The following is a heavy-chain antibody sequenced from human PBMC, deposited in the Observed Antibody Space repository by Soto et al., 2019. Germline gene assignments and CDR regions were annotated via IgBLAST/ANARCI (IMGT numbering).Heavy chain of an antibody. CDR2: ISSSSSFR. V-gene: IGHV3-21*02. Sequence: EVQLVESGGGLVKPGGSLRLSCAASGFTFTNHNMNWVRQAPGKGLEWVSSISSSSSFRNYADSVKGRFSISRDNAKNLVYLQMDSLRAEDTAVYYCARDPPLSVLVVVATDDFWGQGTLVTVSS. CDR3: ARDPPLSVLVVVATDDF. J-gene: IGHJ4*02. D-gene: IGHD2-21*01. CDR1: GFTFTNHN.